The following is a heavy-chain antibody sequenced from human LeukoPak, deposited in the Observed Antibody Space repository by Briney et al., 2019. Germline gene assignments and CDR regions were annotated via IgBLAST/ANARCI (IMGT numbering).Heavy chain of an antibody. Sequence: SETLSLTCTVSGGSISSGGYYWSWIRQHPGKGLEWIGYSYYSGSTYYHPSLKSRVTISVDTSENQFSLKLSSVTASDTAVYYCARDQSVQLWGIDIWGQGTMVTVSS. D-gene: IGHD5-18*01. CDR2: SYYSGST. V-gene: IGHV4-31*03. CDR3: ARDQSVQLWGIDI. J-gene: IGHJ3*02. CDR1: GGSISSGGYY.